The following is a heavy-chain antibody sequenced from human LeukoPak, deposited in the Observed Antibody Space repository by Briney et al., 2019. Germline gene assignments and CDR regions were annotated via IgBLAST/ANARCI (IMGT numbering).Heavy chain of an antibody. CDR2: INHSGST. J-gene: IGHJ5*02. CDR1: GGSFSGYY. CDR3: ARLNNWFDP. V-gene: IGHV4-34*01. Sequence: SETLSLTCAVYGGSFSGYYWSWIRQPPGKGLEWIGEINHSGSTNYNPSLKSRVTISVDTSKNQFSLKLSSVTAADTAVYYCARLNNWFDPWGQGTLDTVSS. D-gene: IGHD4/OR15-4a*01.